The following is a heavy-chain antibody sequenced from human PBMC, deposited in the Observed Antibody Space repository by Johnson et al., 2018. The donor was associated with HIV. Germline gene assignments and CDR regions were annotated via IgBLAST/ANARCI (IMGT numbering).Heavy chain of an antibody. CDR3: ARLPSGYSRDDLDI. D-gene: IGHD5-18*01. CDR2: TRNKANSYTT. Sequence: VQLVESGGGLVQPGGSLRLSCAASGFTFSDHYMDWVRQAPGKGLEWVGRTRNKANSYTTEYAASVKGRFTISRDNSKHTLYLQLNSLRPEDPAVYYCARLPSGYSRDDLDIWGQGTMVTVSS. J-gene: IGHJ3*02. V-gene: IGHV3-72*01. CDR1: GFTFSDHY.